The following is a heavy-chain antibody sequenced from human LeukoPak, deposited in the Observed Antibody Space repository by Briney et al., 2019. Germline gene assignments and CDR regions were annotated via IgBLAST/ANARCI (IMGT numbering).Heavy chain of an antibody. J-gene: IGHJ5*02. CDR1: GGSFSGYY. Sequence: SETLSLTCAVYGGSFSGYYWGWIRQPPGKGLEWIGEINHSGDTNYSPSLESRVTISVDTSKNQFSLKLSSVTAADAAVYYCARPRGGYCSGGSCYWFDPWGQGTLVTVSS. CDR2: INHSGDT. V-gene: IGHV4-34*01. CDR3: ARPRGGYCSGGSCYWFDP. D-gene: IGHD2-15*01.